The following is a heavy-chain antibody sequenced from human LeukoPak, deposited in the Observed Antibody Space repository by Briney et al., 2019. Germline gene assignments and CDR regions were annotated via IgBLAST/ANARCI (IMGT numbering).Heavy chain of an antibody. D-gene: IGHD2-2*01. CDR1: GFTFSSYA. Sequence: GGSLRLSCAASGFTFSSYAMSWVRQAPGKGLEWVSAISGSGGSTYYADSVKGRFTISRDNSKNTLYLQMNSLRAEDTAVYYCARDPCSVSCLSAHWFDPWGQGTLVTVSS. J-gene: IGHJ5*02. V-gene: IGHV3-23*01. CDR3: ARDPCSVSCLSAHWFDP. CDR2: ISGSGGST.